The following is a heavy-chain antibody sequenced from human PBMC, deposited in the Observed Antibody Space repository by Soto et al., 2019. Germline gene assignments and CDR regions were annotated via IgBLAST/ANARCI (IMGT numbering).Heavy chain of an antibody. CDR1: GFTFSSYA. CDR2: ISGSDGRT. J-gene: IGHJ4*02. Sequence: GGSRRRSCAASGFTFSSYAMSWVRQAPGKGLEWVSTISGSDGRTYSTDSVKGRFTISRDNSRNTAYLQMNSLRVEDTAVYYCAKGVSQYTPLALFDYWGRGTLVTVSS. CDR3: AKGVSQYTPLALFDY. V-gene: IGHV3-23*01. D-gene: IGHD5-18*01.